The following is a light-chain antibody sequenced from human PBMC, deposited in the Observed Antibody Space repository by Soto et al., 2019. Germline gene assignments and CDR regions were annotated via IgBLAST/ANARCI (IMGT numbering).Light chain of an antibody. CDR2: AAS. CDR3: LQQSSYPIT. Sequence: IRMTQSPSSLSASIGYRLTLTCRASQDVSSYLNWYQQKPVKAPKRLIYAASNFQSGVPSRRRGSGSGTEFTLTISSLQPDDVVTYYCLQQSSYPITFGQGTRLEIK. V-gene: IGKV1-17*01. CDR1: QDVSSY. J-gene: IGKJ5*01.